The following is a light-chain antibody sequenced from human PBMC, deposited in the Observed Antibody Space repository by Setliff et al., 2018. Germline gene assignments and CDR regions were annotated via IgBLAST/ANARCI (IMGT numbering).Light chain of an antibody. Sequence: QSALTQPASVSGSPGQSITISCTGTSSDIGGYKYVPWYQQHPGKAPKLMLNDVSNRPSGVSNRFSGSKSGNTASLTISGLQAEDEADYYCSSYTSSSTVVFGGGTKGTVL. J-gene: IGLJ2*01. CDR2: DVS. CDR3: SSYTSSSTVV. CDR1: SSDIGGYKY. V-gene: IGLV2-14*03.